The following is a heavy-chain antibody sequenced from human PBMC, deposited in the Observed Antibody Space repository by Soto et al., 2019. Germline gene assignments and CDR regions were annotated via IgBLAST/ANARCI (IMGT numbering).Heavy chain of an antibody. Sequence: EVQLLESGGGLVQPGGSLRLSCAASGFTFSVSAMSWVRQAPGKGLEHVASITRSGSEAFYGDSVRGRFSMSRDNSKNMLILEMNSLRVEDTARYYCAKEGSASGWYWGSWGQGALVTVS. CDR3: AKEGSASGWYWGS. D-gene: IGHD6-19*01. CDR2: ITRSGSEA. CDR1: GFTFSVSA. J-gene: IGHJ1*01. V-gene: IGHV3-23*01.